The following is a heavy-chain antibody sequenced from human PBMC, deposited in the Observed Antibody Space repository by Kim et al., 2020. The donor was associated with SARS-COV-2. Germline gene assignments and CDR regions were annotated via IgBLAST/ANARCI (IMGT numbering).Heavy chain of an antibody. CDR3: ARSPQWLVTGDFDY. J-gene: IGHJ4*02. CDR2: INAGNGNT. V-gene: IGHV1-3*01. D-gene: IGHD6-19*01. Sequence: ASVKVSCKASGYTFTSYAMHWVRQAPGQRLEWMGWINAGNGNTKYSQKFQGRVTITRDTSASTAYMELSSLRSEDTAVYYCARSPQWLVTGDFDYWGQGTLVTVSS. CDR1: GYTFTSYA.